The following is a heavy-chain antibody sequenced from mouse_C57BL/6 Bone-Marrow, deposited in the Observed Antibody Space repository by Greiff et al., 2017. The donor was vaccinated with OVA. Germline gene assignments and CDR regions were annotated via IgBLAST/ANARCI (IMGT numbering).Heavy chain of an antibody. Sequence: QVQLQQSGPELVKPGASVKISCKASGYAFSSSWMNWVKQRPGKGLEWIGRIYPGDGDTNYNGKFKGKATLTADKSSSTAYMQLSSLTSADSAVYVFAREERLLAWFAYWGQGTLVTVSA. D-gene: IGHD2-3*01. CDR3: AREERLLAWFAY. J-gene: IGHJ3*01. CDR1: GYAFSSSW. CDR2: IYPGDGDT. V-gene: IGHV1-82*01.